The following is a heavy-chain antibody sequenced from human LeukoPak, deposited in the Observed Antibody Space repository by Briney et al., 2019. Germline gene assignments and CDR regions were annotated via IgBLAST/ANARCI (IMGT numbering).Heavy chain of an antibody. CDR2: IYYSGST. D-gene: IGHD3-3*01. V-gene: IGHV4-31*03. Sequence: SETLSLTCTVSGGSISSGGYYWSWIRQHPGKGLEWIGYIYYSGSTYYNPSLKSRVTISVDTSKNQFSLKLSSVTAADTAVYYCARDSVLRFLEVDPWGQGTLVTVSS. CDR3: ARDSVLRFLEVDP. J-gene: IGHJ5*02. CDR1: GGSISSGGYY.